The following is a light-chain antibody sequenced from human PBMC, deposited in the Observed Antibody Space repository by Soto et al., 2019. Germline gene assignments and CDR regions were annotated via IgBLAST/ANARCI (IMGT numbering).Light chain of an antibody. V-gene: IGLV7-43*01. CDR2: GTS. CDR1: TGAVTSGYY. Sequence: QAVVTQEPSLTVSPGGTVTLTCASSTGAVTSGYYPNWFQQKPGQAPRALIYGTSNKHSCTPARFSGSLLGGKAALTLSGAQPEDEAEYYCLLYFGGTQGVFGGGTKLTVL. CDR3: LLYFGGTQGV. J-gene: IGLJ2*01.